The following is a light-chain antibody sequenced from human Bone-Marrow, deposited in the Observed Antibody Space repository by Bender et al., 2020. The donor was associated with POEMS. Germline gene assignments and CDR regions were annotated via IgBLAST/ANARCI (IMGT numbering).Light chain of an antibody. Sequence: QSVLTQPPSASGTPGQRVTISCSGSNSNIGTNAVNWYQQLPGTAPKLLIYGNHQRPSGVPDRFPGSKSGTAASLAGSGRRSEDEADYYCATWDDSLSGYVFRTGTKVTVL. CDR1: NSNIGTNA. J-gene: IGLJ1*01. CDR2: GNH. V-gene: IGLV1-47*01. CDR3: ATWDDSLSGYV.